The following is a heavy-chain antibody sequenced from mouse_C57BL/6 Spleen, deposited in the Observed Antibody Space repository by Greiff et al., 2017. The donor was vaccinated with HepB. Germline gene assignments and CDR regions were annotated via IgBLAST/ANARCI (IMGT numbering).Heavy chain of an antibody. D-gene: IGHD1-1*01. CDR3: ARGDYYGSYWYFDV. CDR1: GYSFTDYN. CDR2: INPNYVTT. Sequence: EVQLQQSGAELVKPGASVKISCKASGYSFTDYNMNWVKQSNGKSLEWIGVINPNYVTTSYNQKFKVKATLTVYQSSSTAYLQLNSLTSEDSAVYSFARGDYYGSYWYFDVWGTGTTFTVSS. J-gene: IGHJ1*03. V-gene: IGHV1-39*01.